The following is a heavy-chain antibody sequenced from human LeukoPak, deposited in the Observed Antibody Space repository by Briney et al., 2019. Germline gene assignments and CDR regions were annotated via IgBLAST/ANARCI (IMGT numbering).Heavy chain of an antibody. CDR3: NALPYCSSTSCYGYYYYMDV. J-gene: IGHJ6*03. V-gene: IGHV1-69*01. CDR2: IIRIFGTA. CDR1: GGTFSSYS. Sequence: SVKVSCKASGGTFSSYSISWVPPAPGQGLEWTWGIIRIFGTANYAQKFKGRVTITADESTSTAYMELSSLRSEDTAVYYCNALPYCSSTSCYGYYYYMDVWGKGTTVTVSS. D-gene: IGHD2-2*01.